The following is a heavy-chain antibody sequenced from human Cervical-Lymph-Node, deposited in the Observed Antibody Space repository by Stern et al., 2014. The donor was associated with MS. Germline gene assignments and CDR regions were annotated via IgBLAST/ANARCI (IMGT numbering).Heavy chain of an antibody. V-gene: IGHV4-4*08. J-gene: IGHJ5*01. D-gene: IGHD1-26*01. CDR3: ARGGINWIDS. CDR2: IKSSGST. CDR1: GGSISSFS. Sequence: VQLVESGPGLVKPSETLSLTCTVSGGSISSFSWTWIRQPPGKGLEWIGYIKSSGSTNYNPSLKTRVTTSLDTAKKQFSLNPSAVTAADTAVYFCARGGINWIDSWGQGTLVTVSS.